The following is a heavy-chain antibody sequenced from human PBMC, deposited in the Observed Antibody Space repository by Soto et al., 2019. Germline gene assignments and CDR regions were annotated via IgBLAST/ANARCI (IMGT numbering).Heavy chain of an antibody. V-gene: IGHV5-51*01. CDR2: IHPASSEI. Sequence: EVQLVESGAVVKNPGESLNMSCQTSGYNFARSSIGWVRQLPGKGMEWMGIIHPASSEITYSPSFQGQFTISADMSISTSYLQWSSLKASDTAIYYCALYNNYWKTWGQGTLVSVSS. J-gene: IGHJ4*02. CDR3: ALYNNYWKT. CDR1: GYNFARSS. D-gene: IGHD3-3*01.